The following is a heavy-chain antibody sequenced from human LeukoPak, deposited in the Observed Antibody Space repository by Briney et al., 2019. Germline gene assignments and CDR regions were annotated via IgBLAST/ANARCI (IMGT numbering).Heavy chain of an antibody. CDR1: GGSVSSGSYY. D-gene: IGHD3-22*01. V-gene: IGHV4-61*01. J-gene: IGHJ6*02. Sequence: PSETLSLTCTVSGGSVSSGSYYWSWIRQPPGKGLECFGYIYYSGSTNYNPPLKSRVTISVDPSKNQFSLKLSSVTAADTAVYYCARDRARTYYYDSSGYSYGMDVWGQGTTVTVSS. CDR3: ARDRARTYYYDSSGYSYGMDV. CDR2: IYYSGST.